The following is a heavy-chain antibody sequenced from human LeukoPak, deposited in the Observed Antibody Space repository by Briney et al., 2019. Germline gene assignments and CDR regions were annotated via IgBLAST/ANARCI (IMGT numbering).Heavy chain of an antibody. CDR1: GFTFSSYW. V-gene: IGHV3-74*01. J-gene: IGHJ4*02. D-gene: IGHD2-8*02. CDR3: ASYLYWWSDLGY. Sequence: GGSLRLSCAASGFTFSSYWMHWVRQAPGKGLVWVSRINSDGSSTSYADSVKGRFTISRDNAKNTLYLQMNSLRVEDTAVYYCASYLYWWSDLGYWGQGTLVTVSS. CDR2: INSDGSST.